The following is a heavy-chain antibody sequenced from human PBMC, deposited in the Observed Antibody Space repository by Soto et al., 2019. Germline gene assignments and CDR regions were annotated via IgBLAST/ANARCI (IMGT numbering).Heavy chain of an antibody. CDR3: AKDMGTYYDFWSGYLHYYGMDV. CDR1: VFTFDYYT. Sequence: GGSLRLSCAASVFTFDYYTMHWVRQAPGKGLEWVSLISWDGGSTYYADSVKGRFTISRDNSKNSLYLQMNSLRTEDTALYYCAKDMGTYYDFWSGYLHYYGMDVWGRGTTVTVSS. V-gene: IGHV3-43*01. D-gene: IGHD3-3*01. J-gene: IGHJ6*02. CDR2: ISWDGGST.